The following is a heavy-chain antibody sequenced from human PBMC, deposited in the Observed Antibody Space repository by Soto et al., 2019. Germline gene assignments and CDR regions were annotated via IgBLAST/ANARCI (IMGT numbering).Heavy chain of an antibody. J-gene: IGHJ4*02. CDR1: GGSISSYY. Sequence: PETLSLTCTVSGGSISSYYWSWIRQPPGKGLEWIGYIYYSGSTNYNPSLKSRVTMSVDTSKNQFSLNLRSVTAADTAVYYCAREDGYNYRFDYWGQGTLVTVSS. V-gene: IGHV4-59*01. CDR3: AREDGYNYRFDY. D-gene: IGHD1-1*01. CDR2: IYYSGST.